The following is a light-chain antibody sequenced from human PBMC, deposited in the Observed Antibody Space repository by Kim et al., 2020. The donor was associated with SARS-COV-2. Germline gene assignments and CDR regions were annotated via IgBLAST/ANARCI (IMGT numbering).Light chain of an antibody. Sequence: GQSITRSCAGTSGDVGSFSLVSWYQQRPDSVPKLIIFEVSKRPSGVSHRFSGSKSGNTASMTIAGLQAEDAADYYCCSYAGSGTYVFATGTKVTVL. CDR2: EVS. CDR3: CSYAGSGTYV. J-gene: IGLJ1*01. V-gene: IGLV2-23*02. CDR1: SGDVGSFSL.